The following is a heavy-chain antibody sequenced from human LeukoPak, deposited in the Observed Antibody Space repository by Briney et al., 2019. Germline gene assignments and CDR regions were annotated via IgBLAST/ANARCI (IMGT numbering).Heavy chain of an antibody. CDR3: ARLKGSSWYYYYYYMDV. CDR1: GDSISSDNYF. D-gene: IGHD6-13*01. V-gene: IGHV4-39*07. Sequence: PSETLSLTCTVSGDSISSDNYFWSWIRQPAGKGLEWIGRIYYSGSTYYNPSLKSRVTISVDTSKNQFSLKLSSVTAADTAVYYCARLKGSSWYYYYYYMDVWGKGTTVTVSS. J-gene: IGHJ6*03. CDR2: IYYSGST.